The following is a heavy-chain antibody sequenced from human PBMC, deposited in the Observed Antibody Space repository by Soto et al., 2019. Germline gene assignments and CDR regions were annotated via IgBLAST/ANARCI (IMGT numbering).Heavy chain of an antibody. V-gene: IGHV3-74*01. J-gene: IGHJ4*02. CDR2: INTGGSIT. D-gene: IGHD2-8*01. Sequence: GGSLRLSCAASGFTFSSYWMHWVRQAPGKGLVWVSRINTGGSITAYADSVKGRFTISRDNAKNTLYLQMNSLRGDDTAVYYCARVPTGKYGVWNYWGQGTLVTVSS. CDR1: GFTFSSYW. CDR3: ARVPTGKYGVWNY.